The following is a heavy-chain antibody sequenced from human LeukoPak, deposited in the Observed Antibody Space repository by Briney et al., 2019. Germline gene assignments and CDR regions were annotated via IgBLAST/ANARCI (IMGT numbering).Heavy chain of an antibody. CDR2: IIPILGIA. CDR3: ARDIPYCGGDCYSFDY. J-gene: IGHJ4*02. Sequence: SVKVSCKASGGTFSSYAISWVRQAPGQGLEWMGRIIPILGIANYARKFQGRVTITADKSTSTAYMELSSLRSEDTAVYYCARDIPYCGGDCYSFDYWGQGTLVTVSS. V-gene: IGHV1-69*04. CDR1: GGTFSSYA. D-gene: IGHD2-21*02.